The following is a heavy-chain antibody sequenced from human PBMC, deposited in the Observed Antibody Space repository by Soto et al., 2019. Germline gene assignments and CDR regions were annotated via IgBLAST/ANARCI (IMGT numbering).Heavy chain of an antibody. V-gene: IGHV4-39*07. CDR1: GGSVSSGSYY. J-gene: IGHJ4*02. D-gene: IGHD3-22*01. CDR3: ASFNYYDSSGYCY. CDR2: IFYSGST. Sequence: PSETLSLTCTVSGGSVSSGSYYWSWIRQPPGKGLEWIGSIFYSGSTYYNPSLKSRVTISVDTSKNQFSLKLSSVTAADTAVYYCASFNYYDSSGYCYWGQGTLVTVSS.